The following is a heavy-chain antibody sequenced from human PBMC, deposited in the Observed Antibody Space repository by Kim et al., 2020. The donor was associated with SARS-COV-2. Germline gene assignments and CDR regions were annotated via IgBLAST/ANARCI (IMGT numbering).Heavy chain of an antibody. CDR2: MYYGGNY. CDR3: ARQAYSSSSVWFDP. J-gene: IGHJ5*02. CDR1: GDSISSSGYY. V-gene: IGHV4-39*01. Sequence: SETLSPTCSVSGDSISSSGYYWGWIRQPPGKGLEWIGSMYYGGNYYYYNPSLKSRVTISEDTSKNQFSLTLTSVTAADTAVYFCARQAYSSSSVWFDPW. D-gene: IGHD6-6*01.